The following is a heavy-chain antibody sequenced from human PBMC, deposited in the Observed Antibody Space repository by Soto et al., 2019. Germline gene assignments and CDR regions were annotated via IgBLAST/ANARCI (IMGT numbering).Heavy chain of an antibody. CDR2: INHSGRT. CDR3: ARRRIPIAVAGTLDF. J-gene: IGHJ4*02. CDR1: GGSFSGYY. Sequence: QVQLQQWGAGLLKPSETLSLTCAVYGGSFSGYYWSWIRQPPGKGLEWIGEINHSGRTNYNPSLKSRVTISVDTSKNQFSLKLRSVTAADTAMYYCARRRIPIAVAGTLDFWGQGTLVTVSS. D-gene: IGHD6-19*01. V-gene: IGHV4-34*01.